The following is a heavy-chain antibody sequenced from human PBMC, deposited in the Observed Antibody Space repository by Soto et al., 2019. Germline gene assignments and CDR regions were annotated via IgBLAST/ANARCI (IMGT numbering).Heavy chain of an antibody. CDR1: GFTFISYA. V-gene: IGHV3-30-3*01. Sequence: PGGSLRLSCAASGFTFISYAMHWVLQAPGKGLEWVAVISYDGSNKYYADSVKGRFTISRDNSKNTLYLQMNSLRAEDTAVYYCARDVNLLGYCSSTSCYAVPDYWGQGPLVTVSS. CDR3: ARDVNLLGYCSSTSCYAVPDY. J-gene: IGHJ4*02. CDR2: ISYDGSNK. D-gene: IGHD2-2*01.